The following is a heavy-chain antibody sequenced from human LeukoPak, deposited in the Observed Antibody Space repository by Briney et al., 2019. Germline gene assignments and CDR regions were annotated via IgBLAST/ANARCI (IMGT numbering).Heavy chain of an antibody. CDR1: GGSISTYX. J-gene: IGHJ6*02. CDR2: MYTSGTT. Sequence: PSETLSLTCTVSGGSISTYXXXWIRQPAGKGLEXIGRMYTSGTTKYNPSLKSRVTMSVDTSNNQFSLKVSSVTAADTAVYYCARDQGSYYGVDVWGQGTTVTVSS. CDR3: ARDQGSYYGVDV. V-gene: IGHV4-4*07.